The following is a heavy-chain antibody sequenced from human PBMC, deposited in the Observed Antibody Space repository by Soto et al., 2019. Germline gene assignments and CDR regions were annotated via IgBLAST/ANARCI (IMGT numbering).Heavy chain of an antibody. J-gene: IGHJ4*02. CDR3: VKPPCYCDDSTTYYSF. D-gene: IGHD3-22*01. V-gene: IGHV3-74*01. CDR2: INSDASHT. Sequence: GGSLRLSCAASGFTCSTYCMHWVRQVPGKGLEWVSRINSDASHTYYADSVKGRFTISRDNSRNTLYLRMSSLRAEDTAVYYCVKPPCYCDDSTTYYSFWGQGTLVTVSS. CDR1: GFTCSTYC.